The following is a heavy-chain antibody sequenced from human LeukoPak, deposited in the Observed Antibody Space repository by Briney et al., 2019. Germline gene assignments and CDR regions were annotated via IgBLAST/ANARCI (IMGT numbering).Heavy chain of an antibody. V-gene: IGHV4-39*01. CDR1: GGSISSSSYY. CDR2: IYYSGST. J-gene: IGHJ4*02. CDR3: ASMYYPYYFDY. D-gene: IGHD3-16*01. Sequence: SETLSLTCTVSGGSISSSSYYWGWIRQPPGKGLEWIGSIYYSGSTYYNPSLKSRVTISVDTSKNQFSLKLSSVTAADTAVYYCASMYYPYYFDYWGQGTLVTVSS.